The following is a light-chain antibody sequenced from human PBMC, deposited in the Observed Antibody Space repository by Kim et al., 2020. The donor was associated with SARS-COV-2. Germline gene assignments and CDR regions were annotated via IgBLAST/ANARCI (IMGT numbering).Light chain of an antibody. CDR3: QQRSN. CDR2: DAS. J-gene: IGKJ5*01. Sequence: ATLSLSPGERATLSCRASQSVSSYLAWYQQKPGQAPRLLIYDASNRATGIPARFSGSGSGTDFTLTISSLEPEDFAVYYCQQRSNFGQGTRLEIK. CDR1: QSVSSY. V-gene: IGKV3-11*01.